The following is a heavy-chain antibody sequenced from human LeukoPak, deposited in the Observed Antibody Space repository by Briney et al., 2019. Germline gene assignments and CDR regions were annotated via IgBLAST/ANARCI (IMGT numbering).Heavy chain of an antibody. D-gene: IGHD2-8*01. CDR3: ARDQGYCTNGVCYGEFDY. Sequence: GASVKVSCKASGYTFTSYGISWVRQAPGQGLEWMGGIIPIFGTANYAQKFQGRVTITADKSTSTAYMELSSLRSEDTAVYYCARDQGYCTNGVCYGEFDYWGQGTLVTVSS. CDR2: IIPIFGTA. J-gene: IGHJ4*02. V-gene: IGHV1-69*06. CDR1: GYTFTSYG.